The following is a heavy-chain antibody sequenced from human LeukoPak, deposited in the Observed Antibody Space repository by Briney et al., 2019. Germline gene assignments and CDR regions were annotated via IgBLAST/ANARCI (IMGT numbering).Heavy chain of an antibody. D-gene: IGHD2-2*01. J-gene: IGHJ5*02. CDR2: IYSSGST. Sequence: SETLSLTCTVSGXSISPYYWSWIRQPPGKGREWIGYIYSSGSTSYNPSLKSRVTISVDMSNNQFSLKLSSVTAADTAVYYCVRLSGTSRFDPWGQGTLVTVSS. CDR3: VRLSGTSRFDP. CDR1: GXSISPYY. V-gene: IGHV4-59*08.